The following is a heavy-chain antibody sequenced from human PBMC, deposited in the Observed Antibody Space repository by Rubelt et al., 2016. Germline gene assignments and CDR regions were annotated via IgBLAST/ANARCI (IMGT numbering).Heavy chain of an antibody. Sequence: GLVKPSETLSLTCTVSGGSISSYYWSWIRQPPGKGPEWIGYIHYSGSTNYNPSLKSRVTILVDTSKTQFSLKLSSLTAADTAVYYCARRGVSGYVDSWGQGTLVTVSS. CDR2: IHYSGST. J-gene: IGHJ4*02. D-gene: IGHD3-10*01. V-gene: IGHV4-59*08. CDR3: ARRGVSGYVDS. CDR1: GGSISSYY.